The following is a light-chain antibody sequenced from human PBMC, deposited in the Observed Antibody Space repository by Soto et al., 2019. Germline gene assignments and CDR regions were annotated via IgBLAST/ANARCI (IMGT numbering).Light chain of an antibody. CDR2: GAS. Sequence: EIVMTQSPATLSVSPGERATLSCRASQSVSFNLAWYQQKPGQAPRLLIYGASTRATGIPARFSGSGSGTEFTLTISSLQSEDFAVYYCQQYYNWPPITFGQGTRLEIK. CDR1: QSVSFN. J-gene: IGKJ5*01. V-gene: IGKV3-15*01. CDR3: QQYYNWPPIT.